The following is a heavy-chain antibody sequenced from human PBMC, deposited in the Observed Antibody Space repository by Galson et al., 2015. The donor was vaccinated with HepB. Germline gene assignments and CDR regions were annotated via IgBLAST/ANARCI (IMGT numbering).Heavy chain of an antibody. J-gene: IGHJ6*02. Sequence: DTLSLTCLVSGGSINTDSYYWNWIRQPPGKGLEWIGSVHNSGVTYYNPSLQSRVTISGDTSKNQFSLRVRSVTATDTAVYYCARALGGSYFYGMDVWGQGTTVTVSS. D-gene: IGHD3-3*02. V-gene: IGHV4-39*01. CDR2: VHNSGVT. CDR1: GGSINTDSYY. CDR3: ARALGGSYFYGMDV.